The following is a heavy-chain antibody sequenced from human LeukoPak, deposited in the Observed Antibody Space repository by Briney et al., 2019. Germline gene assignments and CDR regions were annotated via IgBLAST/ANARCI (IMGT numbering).Heavy chain of an antibody. D-gene: IGHD4-17*01. J-gene: IGHJ4*02. Sequence: GGSLRLPCAVSGFTFSSYWMSWVRQAPGKGLEWVGNVKQDGSETYYVDAVKGRFTISRDNAKNSVDLQMNSLRAEDTAVYYCAKDASTVTLHADYWGQGTLVTVSS. V-gene: IGHV3-7*01. CDR3: AKDASTVTLHADY. CDR2: VKQDGSET. CDR1: GFTFSSYW.